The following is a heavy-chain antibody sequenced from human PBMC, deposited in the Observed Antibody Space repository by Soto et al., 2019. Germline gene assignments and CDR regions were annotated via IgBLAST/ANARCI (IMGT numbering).Heavy chain of an antibody. Sequence: ASVKVSCKASGHTFTAYYLHWVRLAPGQGLEWLGWINPYSGDTKYAQKFQGWVTMTRDTSISTAYMELSRLKSDDTAVYYCARGGYYGSGRYYPGGYYYYGMDVWGQGTTVTVSS. CDR1: GHTFTAYY. CDR2: INPYSGDT. CDR3: ARGGYYGSGRYYPGGYYYYGMDV. D-gene: IGHD3-10*01. J-gene: IGHJ6*02. V-gene: IGHV1-2*04.